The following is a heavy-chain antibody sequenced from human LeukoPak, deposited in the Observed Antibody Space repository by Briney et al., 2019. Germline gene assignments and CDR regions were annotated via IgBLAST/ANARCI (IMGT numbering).Heavy chain of an antibody. CDR2: IRYDGSNK. V-gene: IGHV3-30*02. Sequence: PGGSLRLSCAASGFTFSSYGMHWVRQAPGKGLEWVAFIRYDGSNKYYANSVKGRFTISRDNSKNTLYLQMNSLRAEDTAVYYCANSPDPGHYDILTGYYFDYFDYWGQGTLVTVSS. J-gene: IGHJ4*02. CDR1: GFTFSSYG. D-gene: IGHD3-9*01. CDR3: ANSPDPGHYDILTGYYFDYFDY.